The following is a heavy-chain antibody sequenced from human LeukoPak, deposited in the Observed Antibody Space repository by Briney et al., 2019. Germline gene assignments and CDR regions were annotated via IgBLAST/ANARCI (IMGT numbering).Heavy chain of an antibody. CDR3: ASQYEGASYYYHGMDV. D-gene: IGHD2-8*01. V-gene: IGHV3-66*04. CDR1: GLTVSSTY. CDR2: IYGGTST. Sequence: GGSLRLSCAGSGLTVSSTYMSWVRQAPGKGLEWVSVIYGGTSTYYADSVKGRFTISRDDSRNTLYLQMSSLRAEDTAVYYCASQYEGASYYYHGMDVWGQGTTVTVSS. J-gene: IGHJ6*02.